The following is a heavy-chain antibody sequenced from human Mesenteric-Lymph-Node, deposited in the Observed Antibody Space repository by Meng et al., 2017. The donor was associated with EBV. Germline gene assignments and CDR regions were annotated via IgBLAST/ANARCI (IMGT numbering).Heavy chain of an antibody. Sequence: QGQLQQWGAGLLKPPQTLSFTCTVSGVSISSGDYYWSWVRQPPGKGLEWIGYIYYSGSPYSDPSLKSRLTISVDTSKNQFSLKLNSVTAADTAVYYCARGSWSDPVGLDLWGRGTLVTVSS. J-gene: IGHJ2*01. CDR3: ARGSWSDPVGLDL. CDR2: IYYSGSP. V-gene: IGHV4-30-4*01. CDR1: GVSISSGDYY. D-gene: IGHD2-15*01.